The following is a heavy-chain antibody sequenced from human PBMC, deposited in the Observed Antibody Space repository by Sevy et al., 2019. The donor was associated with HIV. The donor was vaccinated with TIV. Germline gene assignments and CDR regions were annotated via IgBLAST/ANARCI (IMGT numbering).Heavy chain of an antibody. CDR2: ISSSSSYI. CDR1: GFTFSSYS. Sequence: GGSLRLSCAASGFTFSSYSMNWVRQAPGKGLEWVSSISSSSSYIYYANSVKGRFTISRDNAKNSLYLQMNSLRAEDTAVYYCARQVITFGGVIVPNFDYWGQGTLVTVS. J-gene: IGHJ4*02. V-gene: IGHV3-21*01. CDR3: ARQVITFGGVIVPNFDY. D-gene: IGHD3-16*02.